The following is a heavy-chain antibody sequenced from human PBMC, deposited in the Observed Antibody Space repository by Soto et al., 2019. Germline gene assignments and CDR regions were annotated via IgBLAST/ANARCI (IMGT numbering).Heavy chain of an antibody. CDR2: IYPGDSDT. V-gene: IGHV5-51*01. J-gene: IGHJ6*02. CDR3: ARAHYDSSGYYLGYGMDV. Sequence: PGESLKISCKGSGFTFTTYWIGWVRQMPGKGLEWTGIIYPGDSDTKYSPSFQGRVTISADKSISTAYLQWNSLRASDTAMYYCARAHYDSSGYYLGYGMDVWGQGTTVTVSS. D-gene: IGHD3-22*01. CDR1: GFTFTTYW.